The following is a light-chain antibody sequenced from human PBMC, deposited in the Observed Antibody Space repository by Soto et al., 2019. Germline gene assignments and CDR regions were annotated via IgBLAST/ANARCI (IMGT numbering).Light chain of an antibody. CDR3: QQGYVYPLT. Sequence: DIQMTQSPSSLSGSVGDRVTISCRASHTVATYLNWYRQKPGKAPQLLIWDASNLETGVPSRFSGSGSGTDFTLTISSLQPEDFATYYCQQGYVYPLTFGGGTKVDIK. CDR2: DAS. CDR1: HTVATY. J-gene: IGKJ4*01. V-gene: IGKV1-39*01.